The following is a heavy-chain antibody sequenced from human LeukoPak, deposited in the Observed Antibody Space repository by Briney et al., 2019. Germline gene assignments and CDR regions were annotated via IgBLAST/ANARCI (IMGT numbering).Heavy chain of an antibody. D-gene: IGHD2-2*01. J-gene: IGHJ5*02. CDR1: SGSISSGDYY. CDR2: IYYSGST. Sequence: PSETLSLTCTVSSGSISSGDYYWSWIRQPPGKGLGWIGYIYYSGSTYYNPSLKSRVTISVDTSKNQFSLRLSSVTAADTAVYYCARLQYCSGTSCYWFDPWGQGTLVTVSS. CDR3: ARLQYCSGTSCYWFDP. V-gene: IGHV4-30-4*01.